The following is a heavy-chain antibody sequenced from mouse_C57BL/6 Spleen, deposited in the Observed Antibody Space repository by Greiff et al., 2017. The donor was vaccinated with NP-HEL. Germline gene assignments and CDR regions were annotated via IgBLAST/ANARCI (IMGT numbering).Heavy chain of an antibody. CDR1: GYTFTDYN. CDR3: ARDYDYDEGYYAMDY. Sequence: EVQLQQSGPELVKPGASVKIPCKASGYTFTDYNMDWVKQSHGKSLEWIGDINPNNGGTIYNQKFKGKATLTVDKSSSTAYMELRSLTSEDTAVYYCARDYDYDEGYYAMDYWGQRTSVTVSS. J-gene: IGHJ4*01. V-gene: IGHV1-18*01. D-gene: IGHD2-4*01. CDR2: INPNNGGT.